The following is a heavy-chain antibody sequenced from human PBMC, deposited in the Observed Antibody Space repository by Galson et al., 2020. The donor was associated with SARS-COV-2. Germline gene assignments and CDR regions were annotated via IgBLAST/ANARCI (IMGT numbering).Heavy chain of an antibody. Sequence: ASETLSLTCTVSGVSIISSYYYWVWIRQPPGKGLEWIGSVSYSGSTYQNPSLKSRVTISVDTSKNQFSLKLTSVTAADTAIYFCAKMMRSGWNYFDHWGQGTLVTVSS. V-gene: IGHV4-39*01. CDR1: GVSIISSYYY. CDR2: VSYSGST. J-gene: IGHJ4*02. CDR3: AKMMRSGWNYFDH. D-gene: IGHD6-19*01.